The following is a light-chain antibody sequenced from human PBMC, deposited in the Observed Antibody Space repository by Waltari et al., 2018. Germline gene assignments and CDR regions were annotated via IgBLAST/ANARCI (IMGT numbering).Light chain of an antibody. CDR2: KVS. Sequence: DVVMTQSPLSLPVTLGQPASISCKSSQSLVHSDGNTYLNWFQQRPGHSPRRLIYKVSDRDSGVPDRFSGSGSGTDFTLKSSRVEAEDVGIYYCMQGTHWPRTFGQGTKVEIK. CDR1: QSLVHSDGNTY. CDR3: MQGTHWPRT. V-gene: IGKV2-30*02. J-gene: IGKJ1*01.